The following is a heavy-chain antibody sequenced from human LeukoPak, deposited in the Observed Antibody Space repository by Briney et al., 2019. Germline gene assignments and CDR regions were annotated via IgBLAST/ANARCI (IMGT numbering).Heavy chain of an antibody. V-gene: IGHV4-30-2*01. Sequence: SQTLSLTCTVSGGSISSGGYYWSWIRQPPGKGLEWIGYIYHSGSTYYNPSLKSRVTISVDRSKNQFSLKLSSVTAADTAVYYCARGHNAGYFDYWGQGTLVTVSS. CDR1: GGSISSGGYY. CDR3: ARGHNAGYFDY. J-gene: IGHJ4*02. CDR2: IYHSGST. D-gene: IGHD2-8*01.